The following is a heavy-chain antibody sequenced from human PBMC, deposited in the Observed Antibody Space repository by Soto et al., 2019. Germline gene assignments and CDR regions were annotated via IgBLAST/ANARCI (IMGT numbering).Heavy chain of an antibody. CDR2: IYYSGST. V-gene: IGHV4-59*01. J-gene: IGHJ4*02. CDR1: GCSIRSYY. D-gene: IGHD3-22*01. CDR3: ARGYYDSSGYYGYYFDY. Sequence: SETHSHTCTVSGCSIRSYYWSWIRQPTGKGLEWIGYIYYSGSTNYNPSLKSRVTISVDTSKNQFSLKLSSVTAADTAVYYCARGYYDSSGYYGYYFDYWGQGTLVTVSS.